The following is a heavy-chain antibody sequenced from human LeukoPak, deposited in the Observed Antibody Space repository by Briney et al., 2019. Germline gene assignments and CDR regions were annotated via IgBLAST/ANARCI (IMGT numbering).Heavy chain of an antibody. CDR1: GGSISSGGYS. J-gene: IGHJ3*02. Sequence: SETLSLTCAVSGGSISSGGYSWSWIRQPPGKGLEWIGYIYHSGSTYYNPSLKSRVTISVDTSKNQFSLKLSSVTAADTAVYYCARRYCSGGSCYPNDAFDIWGQGTMVTVSS. CDR3: ARRYCSGGSCYPNDAFDI. D-gene: IGHD2-15*01. CDR2: IYHSGST. V-gene: IGHV4-30-2*01.